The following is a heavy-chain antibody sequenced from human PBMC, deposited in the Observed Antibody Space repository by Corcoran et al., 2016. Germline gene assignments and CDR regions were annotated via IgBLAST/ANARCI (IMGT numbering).Heavy chain of an antibody. CDR3: ANHRRYGDRFDY. CDR1: GGTFSSYA. J-gene: IGHJ4*02. D-gene: IGHD4-17*01. CDR2: IIPIFGTA. Sequence: QVQLVQSGAEVKKPGSSGKVSCKASGGTFSSYAIRWVRQAPGQGLGWMGGIIPIFGTANYAQKFQGRVTITADESTSTAYMELSSLRSEDTAVYYCANHRRYGDRFDYWGQGTQVTVSS. V-gene: IGHV1-69*01.